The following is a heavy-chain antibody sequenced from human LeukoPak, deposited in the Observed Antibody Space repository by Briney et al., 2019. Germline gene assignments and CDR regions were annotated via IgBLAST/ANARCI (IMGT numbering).Heavy chain of an antibody. V-gene: IGHV4-61*02. CDR2: IYTSGST. CDR3: ARDLWELPQVGYYYYYMDV. CDR1: GGSISSGSYY. J-gene: IGHJ6*03. Sequence: SQTLSLTCTVSGGSISSGSYYWSWIRQPAGKGLEWIGRIYTSGSTNYNPSLKSRVTMSVDTSKNHFSLKLSSVTAADTAVYYCARDLWELPQVGYYYYYMDVWGKGTTVTVSS. D-gene: IGHD1-26*01.